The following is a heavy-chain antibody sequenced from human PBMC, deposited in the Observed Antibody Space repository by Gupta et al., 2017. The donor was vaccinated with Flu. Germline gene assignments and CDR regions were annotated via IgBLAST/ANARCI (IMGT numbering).Heavy chain of an antibody. D-gene: IGHD6-19*01. Sequence: VQSGTEVKRPGASVKVSCKASEYTSTAYSLHWLRQAPGQGLEWMGWINSNKEVTIYEHSFQGRGTMTRDTSITTVYMELSSLTYEETDVYFCARVGAGHTGVGSDLGAIDIWYQVRKVPVS. V-gene: IGHV1-2*02. CDR2: INSNKEVT. CDR3: ARVGAGHTGVGSDLGAIDI. CDR1: EYTSTAYS. J-gene: IGHJ3*02.